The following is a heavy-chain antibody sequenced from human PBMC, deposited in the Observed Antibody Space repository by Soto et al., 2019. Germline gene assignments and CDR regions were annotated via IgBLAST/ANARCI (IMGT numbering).Heavy chain of an antibody. CDR2: ISGSGGNA. CDR3: AKNSENYGDSKSDY. J-gene: IGHJ4*02. V-gene: IGHV3-23*01. Sequence: EVQLLESGGGLVQPGGSLRLSCAASGFTFSSYAMAWVRQAPGKGLEWVSSISGSGGNAYYADSVKGRFTISRDNSKNTLYLQMNSLRAEDTDVYYCAKNSENYGDSKSDYCGQGTLVTVSS. D-gene: IGHD4-17*01. CDR1: GFTFSSYA.